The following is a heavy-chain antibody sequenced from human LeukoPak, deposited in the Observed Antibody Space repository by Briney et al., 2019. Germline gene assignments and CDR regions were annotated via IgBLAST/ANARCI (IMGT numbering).Heavy chain of an antibody. J-gene: IGHJ6*03. D-gene: IGHD3-10*01. CDR2: INHSGST. CDR3: ARVVTSYYGSASSSSHLPYYYYYYMDV. V-gene: IGHV4-34*01. CDR1: GGSFSGYY. Sequence: SETLSLTCAVYGGSFSGYYWSWIRQPPGKGLEWIGEINHSGSTNYNPSLKSRVTISVDTSKNQFSLKLSSVTAADPAVYYCARVVTSYYGSASSSSHLPYYYYYYMDVWGKGTTVTVSS.